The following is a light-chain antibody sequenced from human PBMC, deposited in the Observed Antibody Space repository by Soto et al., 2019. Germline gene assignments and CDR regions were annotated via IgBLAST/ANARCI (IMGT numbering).Light chain of an antibody. CDR3: QQYNDWPLT. CDR1: QSVSSK. Sequence: EIVMTQSPATLSVSPGERATLSCRASQSVSSKLAWYQQKPGQAPRLLIYGASTRATEIPGRFSGSGSGTELTLTISSLQSEDFAVYYCQQYNDWPLTFGGGTKVDIK. V-gene: IGKV3-15*01. CDR2: GAS. J-gene: IGKJ4*01.